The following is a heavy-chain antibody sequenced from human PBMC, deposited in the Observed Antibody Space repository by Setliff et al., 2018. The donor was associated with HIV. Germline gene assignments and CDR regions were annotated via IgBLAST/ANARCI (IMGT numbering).Heavy chain of an antibody. J-gene: IGHJ4*02. D-gene: IGHD4-4*01. Sequence: GGSLRLSCAASGFSFSDFWMHWVRQVPGKGLAWVSRVYSAGTTTTYAESVKGRFTISRDNAKSSLYLQMNNLRAADRAIYYCARRPGNSGFDYWGQGTLVTVSS. V-gene: IGHV3-74*01. CDR2: VYSAGTTT. CDR3: ARRPGNSGFDY. CDR1: GFSFSDFW.